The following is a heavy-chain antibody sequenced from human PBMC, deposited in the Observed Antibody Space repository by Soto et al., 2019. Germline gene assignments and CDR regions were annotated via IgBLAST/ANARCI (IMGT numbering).Heavy chain of an antibody. J-gene: IGHJ4*01. CDR1: GGTFSSYA. D-gene: IGHD2-21*02. V-gene: IGHV1-69*13. CDR3: ALTRPYCGGDCYSFY. Sequence: ASVKVSCKASGGTFSSYAISWVRQAPGQGLEWMGGIIPIFGTANYARKFQGRVTITADESTSTAYMELSSLRSEDTAVYYCALTRPYCGGDCYSFYWGQGTLVTVSS. CDR2: IIPIFGTA.